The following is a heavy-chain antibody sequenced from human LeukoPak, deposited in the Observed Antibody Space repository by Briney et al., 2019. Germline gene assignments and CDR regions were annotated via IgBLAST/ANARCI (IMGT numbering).Heavy chain of an antibody. J-gene: IGHJ3*02. Sequence: ASVKVSCKASGGTFSSYAISWVRQAPGQGLEWMGGIIPIFGTANYAQKFQGRVTITADESTSTAYMELSSLRSEDTAVYYCARDRYYDSSGYYYYGFDIWGQRTMVTVSS. V-gene: IGHV1-69*13. D-gene: IGHD3-22*01. CDR1: GGTFSSYA. CDR2: IIPIFGTA. CDR3: ARDRYYDSSGYYYYGFDI.